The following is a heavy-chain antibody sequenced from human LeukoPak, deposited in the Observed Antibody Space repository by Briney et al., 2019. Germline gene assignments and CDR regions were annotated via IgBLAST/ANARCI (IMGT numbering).Heavy chain of an antibody. CDR3: ARVGSGYFDL. CDR2: IRSKEYGGAS. V-gene: IGHV3-49*03. CDR1: GFTFGDYA. D-gene: IGHD3-3*01. J-gene: IGHJ2*01. Sequence: GSLRLSCTASGFTFGDYAMSWFRQAPEKGLEWVGIIRSKEYGGASEYAASVKGRFTISRDDSKSIAYLQMNSLKTEDTAVYYCARVGSGYFDLWGRGTLVTVSS.